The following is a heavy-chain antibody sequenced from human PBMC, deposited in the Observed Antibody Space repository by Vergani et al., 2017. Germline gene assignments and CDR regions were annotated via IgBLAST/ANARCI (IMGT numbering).Heavy chain of an antibody. Sequence: QVQLQQWGAGLLKPSETLSLTCAVYGGSFSGYYWSWIRQPTGKGLEWIGEINHSGSTNYNPSLKSRVTISVDTSKNQFSLKLSSVTAADTAVYYCARVKGYYFDYWGQGTLVTVSS. CDR2: INHSGST. CDR1: GGSFSGYY. J-gene: IGHJ4*02. CDR3: ARVKGYYFDY. V-gene: IGHV4-34*01.